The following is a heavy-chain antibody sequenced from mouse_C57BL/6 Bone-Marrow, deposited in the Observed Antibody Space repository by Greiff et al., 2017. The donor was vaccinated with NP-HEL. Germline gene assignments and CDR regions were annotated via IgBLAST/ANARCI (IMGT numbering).Heavy chain of an antibody. CDR1: GFSLTNFGMG. CDR3: GRMGDGYYGY. J-gene: IGHJ2*01. Sequence: QVTLKESGPGILQPSQTLSLTCSFSGFSLTNFGMGVGWIRQPSGLGLEWLVHIWWGDDKYYNPVLKSRLRNSKATSKNLVFLKNAIVDTADTATYYCGRMGDGYYGYWGQGTTLTVSS. V-gene: IGHV8-8*01. CDR2: IWWGDDK. D-gene: IGHD2-3*01.